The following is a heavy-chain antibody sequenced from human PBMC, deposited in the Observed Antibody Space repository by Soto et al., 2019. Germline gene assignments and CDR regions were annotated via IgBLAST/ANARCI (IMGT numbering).Heavy chain of an antibody. CDR3: ARDRRSGYSLDNYYYYYGMDG. J-gene: IGHJ6*02. V-gene: IGHV3-48*02. D-gene: IGHD5-18*01. CDR2: ISSSSSTI. CDR1: GFTFSSYS. Sequence: GGSLRLSCAASGFTFSSYSMNWVRQAPGKGLEWVSYISSSSSTIYYADSVKGRFTISRDNAKNSLYLQMNSLRDEDTAVYYCARDRRSGYSLDNYYYYYGMDGWGQGTTVTVSS.